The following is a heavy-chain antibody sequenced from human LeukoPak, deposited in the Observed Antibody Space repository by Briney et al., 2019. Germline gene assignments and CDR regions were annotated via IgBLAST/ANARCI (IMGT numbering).Heavy chain of an antibody. Sequence: PGGSLRLSCAASGFTFSSYAMSWVRQAPGKGLEWVSAISGSGGSTYYADSVKGRFTISRDNSKNTLYLQMNSLRAEDTAVYYCAKDKTGGYCSGGSCYSDYWGQGTLVTVSS. D-gene: IGHD2-15*01. V-gene: IGHV3-23*01. CDR1: GFTFSSYA. J-gene: IGHJ4*02. CDR2: ISGSGGST. CDR3: AKDKTGGYCSGGSCYSDY.